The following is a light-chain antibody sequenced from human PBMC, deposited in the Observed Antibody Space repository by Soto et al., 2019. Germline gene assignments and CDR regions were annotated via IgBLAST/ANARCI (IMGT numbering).Light chain of an antibody. V-gene: IGKV3-11*01. J-gene: IGKJ1*01. CDR2: DAS. CDR3: HQRSNWPRT. CDR1: QSVNNY. Sequence: EIVLTQSPAILSLSPGERATLSCRASQSVNNYLAWYQQKPGQAPRLLIYDASDRAPGIPARFSGSGSGTDFTLTISSLEPEDFAVYYCHQRSNWPRTFGQGTKVDIK.